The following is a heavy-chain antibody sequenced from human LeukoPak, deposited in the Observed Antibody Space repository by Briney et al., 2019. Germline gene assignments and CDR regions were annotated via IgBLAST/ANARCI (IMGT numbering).Heavy chain of an antibody. D-gene: IGHD2-21*01. V-gene: IGHV3-30*02. CDR1: GFTFGDYA. Sequence: PGRSLRLSCSAFGFTFGDYAFHWVRQAPGKGLEWLAFIRYDGSDSYYADSVKGRFTISRDNSKKTLYLQMDSLRTEDTAFYYCALIGVVIPPDTYDVWGQGTLVTVSS. J-gene: IGHJ3*01. CDR2: IRYDGSDS. CDR3: ALIGVVIPPDTYDV.